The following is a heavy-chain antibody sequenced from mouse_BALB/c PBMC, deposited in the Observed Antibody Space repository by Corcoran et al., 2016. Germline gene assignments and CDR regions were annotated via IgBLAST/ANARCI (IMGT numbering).Heavy chain of an antibody. J-gene: IGHJ4*01. CDR3: ARPANWDAMVY. V-gene: IGHV4-1*02. D-gene: IGHD4-1*01. CDR2: INPDSSTI. CDR1: GFDFSRYW. Sequence: EVKLLESGGRLVHPGGSLKLSCAASGFDFSRYWMSWVRQAPGKGLEWIGEINPDSSTINYTPSLKDKFIISRDNAKNTLYLQMSKVRSEDTALYYCARPANWDAMVYWGQGTSVTVSA.